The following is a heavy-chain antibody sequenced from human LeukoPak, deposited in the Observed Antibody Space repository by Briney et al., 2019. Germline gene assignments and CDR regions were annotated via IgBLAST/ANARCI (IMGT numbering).Heavy chain of an antibody. CDR2: INHSGST. J-gene: IGHJ4*02. Sequence: SETLSLTCAVYGGSFSGYYWSWIRQPPGKGLEWIGEINHSGSTNYNPSLKSRVTISVDTSKNQFSLKLSSVTAADTAVYYCARGRMELGILPRYFDYWGQGTLVTVSS. CDR1: GGSFSGYY. V-gene: IGHV4-34*01. CDR3: ARGRMELGILPRYFDY. D-gene: IGHD7-27*01.